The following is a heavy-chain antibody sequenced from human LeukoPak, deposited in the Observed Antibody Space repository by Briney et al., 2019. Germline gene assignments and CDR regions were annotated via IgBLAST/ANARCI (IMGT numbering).Heavy chain of an antibody. J-gene: IGHJ4*02. Sequence: SETLSLTCAVYGGSFSGYYWSWIRQPPGEGLEWIGEINHSGSTNYNPSLKSRVTISVDTSKNQFSMKLSSVTAADTAVYYCARGHYFDYWGQGTLVTVSS. CDR3: ARGHYFDY. V-gene: IGHV4-34*01. CDR1: GGSFSGYY. CDR2: INHSGST.